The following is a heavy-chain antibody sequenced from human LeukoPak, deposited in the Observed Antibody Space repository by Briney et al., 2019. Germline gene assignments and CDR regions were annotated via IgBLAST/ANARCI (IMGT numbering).Heavy chain of an antibody. CDR1: GFTFSSYG. Sequence: GGSLRLSCAASGFTFSSYGMHWVRQAPGKGLEWVAFIRYDGSNKYYADSVKGRFTISRDNSKNTLYLQMNSLRAEDTAVYYCAKVAARYYYYYYMDVWGKGTTVTVSS. J-gene: IGHJ6*03. D-gene: IGHD6-6*01. V-gene: IGHV3-30*02. CDR3: AKVAARYYYYYYMDV. CDR2: IRYDGSNK.